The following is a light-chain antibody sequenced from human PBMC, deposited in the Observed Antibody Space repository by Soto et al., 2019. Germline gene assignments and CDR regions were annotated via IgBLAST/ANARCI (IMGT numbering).Light chain of an antibody. Sequence: ETVLTQSPGTLSLSPGERATLSCRASQTIRSNYLAWYRQTPGQAPRLLIYGASNRATGIADRFSGSGSGTDFTLIISRLDPEDFALYYCQQYGSSPWTFGQGTKVEIK. CDR3: QQYGSSPWT. V-gene: IGKV3-20*01. CDR1: QTIRSNY. J-gene: IGKJ1*01. CDR2: GAS.